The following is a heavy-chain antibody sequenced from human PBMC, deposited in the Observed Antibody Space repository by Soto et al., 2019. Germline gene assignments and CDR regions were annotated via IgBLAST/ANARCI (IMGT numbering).Heavy chain of an antibody. Sequence: EVPLVESGGGLVQPGGSLRLSCAASGFTFSSYSMNWVRQAPGKGLEWVSYISSSSSTIYYADSVKGRFTISRDNAKNGRYMQMKCLRDEDTAVDYCAREGGNLNWFDPWGQGTLVTVSS. CDR2: ISSSSSTI. D-gene: IGHD1-26*01. V-gene: IGHV3-48*02. J-gene: IGHJ5*02. CDR3: AREGGNLNWFDP. CDR1: GFTFSSYS.